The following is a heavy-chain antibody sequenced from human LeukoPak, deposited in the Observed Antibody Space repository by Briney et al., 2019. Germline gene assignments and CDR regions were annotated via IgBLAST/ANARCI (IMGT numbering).Heavy chain of an antibody. J-gene: IGHJ3*02. V-gene: IGHV3-74*01. D-gene: IGHD6-13*01. Sequence: GGSLRLSCATSGFTFTTFWMHWVRQAPGKGLVWVSRINHDGSSTNYADSVKGRFTISRDNAKNTLYLQMNSLRAEDTAVYYCARENDSSSWYRSAFDIWGQGTMVTVSS. CDR1: GFTFTTFW. CDR2: INHDGSST. CDR3: ARENDSSSWYRSAFDI.